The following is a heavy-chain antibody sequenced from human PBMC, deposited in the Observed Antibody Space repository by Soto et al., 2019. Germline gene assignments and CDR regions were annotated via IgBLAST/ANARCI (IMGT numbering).Heavy chain of an antibody. CDR3: ARTVSGGRYAADY. D-gene: IGHD2-2*01. J-gene: IGHJ4*02. V-gene: IGHV3-21*01. Sequence: EVQLVESGGGLVKPGGSLRLSCAASGFSFSTYAMNWVRQAPGKGLEWVSSITSSSTYIYYADSVKGRFTISRDNAKNSLYLQMNSVRAEDTAVYYCARTVSGGRYAADYWGQGTLVTVSS. CDR1: GFSFSTYA. CDR2: ITSSSTYI.